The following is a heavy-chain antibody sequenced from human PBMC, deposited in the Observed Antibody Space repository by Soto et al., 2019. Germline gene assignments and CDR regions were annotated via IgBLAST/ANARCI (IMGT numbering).Heavy chain of an antibody. CDR3: ARGLEAYSSSWYWRKKGWFDP. CDR2: INHSGST. D-gene: IGHD6-13*01. V-gene: IGHV4-34*01. J-gene: IGHJ5*02. Sequence: SETLSLTCSVYGWSFSGYYWSWIRQPPGKGLEWIGEINHSGSTNYNPSLKSRVTISVDTSKNQFSLKLSSVTAADTAVYYCARGLEAYSSSWYWRKKGWFDPWGQGTLVTVSS. CDR1: GWSFSGYY.